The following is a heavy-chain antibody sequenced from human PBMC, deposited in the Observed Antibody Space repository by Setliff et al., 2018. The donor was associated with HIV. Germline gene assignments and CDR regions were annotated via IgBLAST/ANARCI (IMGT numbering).Heavy chain of an antibody. CDR1: GGTFRSFA. D-gene: IGHD2-15*01. CDR2: IIPIFGSS. Sequence: SVKVSCKASGGTFRSFAFNWVRQAPGQGLEWMGRIIPIFGSSNYAQNFQGRITISAGTSTSTAYMELSSLGSEDTAVYYCALGYCSVGSCYSVDFDYWGQGTLVTVSS. J-gene: IGHJ4*02. CDR3: ALGYCSVGSCYSVDFDY. V-gene: IGHV1-69*06.